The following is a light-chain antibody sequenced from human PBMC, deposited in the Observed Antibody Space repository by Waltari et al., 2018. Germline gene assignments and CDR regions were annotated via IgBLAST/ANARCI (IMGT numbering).Light chain of an antibody. J-gene: IGLJ1*01. CDR3: CSYAGLGTYV. Sequence: QSALTQPASVSGTPGQSLPIPCTGTTRDVGNYDLVSWYLHHPGKAPKLLICEVIKRPSGVSSRFSGSKSGSTASLTISGLQPEDEADYYCCSYAGLGTYVFGSGTKVTVL. V-gene: IGLV2-23*02. CDR1: TRDVGNYDL. CDR2: EVI.